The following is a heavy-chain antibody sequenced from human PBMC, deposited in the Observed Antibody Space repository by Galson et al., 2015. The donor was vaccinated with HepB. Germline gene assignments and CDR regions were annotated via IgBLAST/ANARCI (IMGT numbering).Heavy chain of an antibody. D-gene: IGHD6-13*01. CDR2: ISYDGSNK. Sequence: LRLSCAASGFTFSSYAMHWVRQAPGKGLEWVAVISYDGSNKYYADSVKGRFTISRDNSKNTLYLQMNSLRAEDTAVYYCARDHASSWYFNHYYGMDVWGQGTTVTVSS. CDR3: ARDHASSWYFNHYYGMDV. J-gene: IGHJ6*02. V-gene: IGHV3-30*04. CDR1: GFTFSSYA.